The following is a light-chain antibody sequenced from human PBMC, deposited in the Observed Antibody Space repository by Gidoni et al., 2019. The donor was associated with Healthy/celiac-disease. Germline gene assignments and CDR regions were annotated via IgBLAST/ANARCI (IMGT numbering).Light chain of an antibody. CDR1: QSLSSY. V-gene: IGKV3-11*01. CDR2: DAS. J-gene: IGKJ4*01. Sequence: ESVLTQPPATLSWSPGERATLSCRASQSLSSYLAWYQQKPGQAPRLLIYDASNRATGIPARFSGSGSGTDFTLTISSLEPEDFAVYYCQQRSNWPGGTFGGGTKVEIK. CDR3: QQRSNWPGGT.